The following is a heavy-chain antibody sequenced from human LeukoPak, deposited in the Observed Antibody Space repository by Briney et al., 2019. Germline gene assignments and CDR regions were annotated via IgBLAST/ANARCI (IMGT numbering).Heavy chain of an antibody. V-gene: IGHV3-20*04. J-gene: IGHJ4*02. CDR3: ARAAAGKMPNYFDY. D-gene: IGHD6-13*01. CDR1: GFTFDDYG. Sequence: GESLRLSCAASGFTFDDYGMSWVRQAPGKGLEWVSGINWNGGSTGYADSVKGRFTISRDNAKNSLYLQMNSLRAEDTALYYCARAAAGKMPNYFDYWGQGTLVTVSS. CDR2: INWNGGST.